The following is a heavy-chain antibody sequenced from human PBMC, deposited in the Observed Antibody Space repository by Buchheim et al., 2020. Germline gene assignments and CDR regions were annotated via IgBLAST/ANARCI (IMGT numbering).Heavy chain of an antibody. J-gene: IGHJ4*02. D-gene: IGHD3-16*02. CDR2: IYYSGST. CDR3: ARALHYDYVWGSYRPSPLGY. Sequence: QVQLQESGPGLVKPSQTLSLTCTVSGGSISSGDYYWSWIRQPPGKGLEWIGYIYYSGSTYYNPSLKSRVTISVDPSKNQFSLKLSSVTAADTAVYYCARALHYDYVWGSYRPSPLGYWGQGTL. V-gene: IGHV4-30-4*01. CDR1: GGSISSGDYY.